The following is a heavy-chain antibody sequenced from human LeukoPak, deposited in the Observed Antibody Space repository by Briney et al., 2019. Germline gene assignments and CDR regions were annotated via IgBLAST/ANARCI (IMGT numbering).Heavy chain of an antibody. CDR2: INSDGSRP. CDR3: ARETREAGSGDHQTDSFDV. Sequence: GGSLRLSCAASRFSVSDYWMHWVRQAPGKGLVRVSRINSDGSRPSYADSVKGRFTISRDNAKNTLYLQMNSLRVEDTALYYCARETREAGSGDHQTDSFDVWGQGTMVSVSS. J-gene: IGHJ3*01. CDR1: RFSVSDYW. D-gene: IGHD2-15*01. V-gene: IGHV3-74*01.